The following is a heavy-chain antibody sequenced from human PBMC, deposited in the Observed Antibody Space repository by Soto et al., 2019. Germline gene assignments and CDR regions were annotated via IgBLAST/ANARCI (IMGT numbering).Heavy chain of an antibody. D-gene: IGHD6-19*01. CDR1: GFTFGIYV. CDR2: ISGSGTSA. Sequence: EVQLLESGGGLVQPGGSLRLSCAASGFTFGIYVMAWVRQAPGKGLEWVSTISGSGTSAYYADSVKGRFSFARDNSKNTVYLQMDSLRAEDTAIYYCAKGHANGWYGALDYRCQGSLVTVSS. CDR3: AKGHANGWYGALDY. J-gene: IGHJ4*02. V-gene: IGHV3-23*01.